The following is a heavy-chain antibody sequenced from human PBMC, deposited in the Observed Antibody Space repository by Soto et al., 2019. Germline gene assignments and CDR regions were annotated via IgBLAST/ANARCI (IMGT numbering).Heavy chain of an antibody. V-gene: IGHV4-30-2*01. J-gene: IGHJ6*02. D-gene: IGHD3-3*01. CDR2: IYHSGST. CDR1: GGSISSGGYS. CDR3: ARGYYDFWSGYYYGMDV. Sequence: QLQLQESGSGLVKPSQTLSLTCAVSGGSISSGGYSWSWIRQPPGKGLEWIGYIYHSGSTYYNPSLKTRVTISVDRSKNQFSRKLSSVTAANTAVYYCARGYYDFWSGYYYGMDVWGQGTTVTVSS.